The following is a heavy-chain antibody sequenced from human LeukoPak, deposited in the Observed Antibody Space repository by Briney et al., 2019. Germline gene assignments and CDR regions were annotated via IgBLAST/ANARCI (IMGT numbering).Heavy chain of an antibody. CDR2: ISGSGGST. J-gene: IGHJ4*02. V-gene: IGHV3-23*01. D-gene: IGHD3-9*01. Sequence: GGSLRLSCTASGLSLNSYAMSWVRQAPGKGLEWVSAISGSGGSTYYADSVKGRFTISRDNSKNTLYLQMNSLRAEDTAVYYCAKDLRDYDILTGYFDYWGQGTLVTVSS. CDR3: AKDLRDYDILTGYFDY. CDR1: GLSLNSYA.